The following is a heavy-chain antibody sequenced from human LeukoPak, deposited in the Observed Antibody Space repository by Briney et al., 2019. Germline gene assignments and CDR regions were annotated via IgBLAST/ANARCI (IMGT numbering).Heavy chain of an antibody. CDR3: ARDLISARAFDY. CDR2: INPNNGDT. CDR1: GYTFTDYF. V-gene: IGHV1-2*02. Sequence: ASVKVSGKTSGYTFTDYFMHWVRQAPGQGLEWMGWINPNNGDTNFAQRFQGRVTMTRDTSISTAFMELSRLTSDDTAVYYCARDLISARAFDYWGQGTLVTVSS. D-gene: IGHD6-6*01. J-gene: IGHJ4*02.